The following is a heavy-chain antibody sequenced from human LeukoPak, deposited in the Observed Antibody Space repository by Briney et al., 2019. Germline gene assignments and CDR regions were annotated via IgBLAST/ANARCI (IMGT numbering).Heavy chain of an antibody. CDR3: ARGGEMDNWFDP. V-gene: IGHV3-33*01. Sequence: GGSLRLSCAASGFTFSSYGMHWVRQAPGKGLEWVAVIWYDGSNKYYADSVKGRFTISRDNSKNTLYLQMNSQRAEDTAVYYCARGGEMDNWFDPWGQGTLVTVSS. CDR1: GFTFSSYG. J-gene: IGHJ5*02. D-gene: IGHD2-21*01. CDR2: IWYDGSNK.